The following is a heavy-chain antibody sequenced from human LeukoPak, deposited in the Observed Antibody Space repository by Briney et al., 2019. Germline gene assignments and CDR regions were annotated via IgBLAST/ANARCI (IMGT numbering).Heavy chain of an antibody. CDR3: ARADSDYGSGSYGDY. D-gene: IGHD3-10*01. CDR1: GGSFSGYY. CDR2: INHSGST. V-gene: IGHV4-34*01. Sequence: SETLSLTCAVYGGSFSGYYWSWIRQPPGKGLEWIGEINHSGSTNYNPSLKSRVTISVDTSKNQFSLKLSSVTAADTAVYYCARADSDYGSGSYGDYWGQGTPVTVSS. J-gene: IGHJ4*02.